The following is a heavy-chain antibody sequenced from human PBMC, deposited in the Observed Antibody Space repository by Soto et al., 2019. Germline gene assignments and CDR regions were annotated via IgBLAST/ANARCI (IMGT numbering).Heavy chain of an antibody. CDR1: GGSISSSSYY. Sequence: QLQLQESGPGLVKPSETLSLTCTVSGGSISSSSYYWGWIRQPPGKGLEWIGSIYYSGSTYYNPSLKSRVHISVDPPQHQFSLKLSPATAADTAVSYCARHPTIAATHSRGYFQPWGHGTLVTVSS. V-gene: IGHV4-39*01. CDR3: ARHPTIAATHSRGYFQP. CDR2: IYYSGST. D-gene: IGHD6-13*01. J-gene: IGHJ1*01.